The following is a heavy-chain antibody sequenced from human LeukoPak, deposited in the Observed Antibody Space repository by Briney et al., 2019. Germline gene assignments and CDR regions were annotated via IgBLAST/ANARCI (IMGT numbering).Heavy chain of an antibody. CDR2: ISGSGGST. CDR3: AKVRRPMIVVGNVGGYFDY. D-gene: IGHD3-22*01. V-gene: IGHV3-23*01. Sequence: GGSLRLSCAASGFTFSSYAMSWVRQAPGKGLEWVSAISGSGGSTYYADSVKGRFTISRDNSKNTLYLQMNSLRAEDTAVYYCAKVRRPMIVVGNVGGYFDYWGQGTLVTVSS. J-gene: IGHJ4*02. CDR1: GFTFSSYA.